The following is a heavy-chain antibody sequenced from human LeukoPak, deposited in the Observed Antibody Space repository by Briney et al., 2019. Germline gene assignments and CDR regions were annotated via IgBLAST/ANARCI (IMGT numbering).Heavy chain of an antibody. Sequence: GGSLRLSCGASGFTFSNYSMNWVRQAPGKGLGWVSSISKSSFDIYYADSVKGRFTISRDNAKKSLYLQMNRLTADDTAVYYCFCGSRFVYHFDYWGQGTLVTVSS. J-gene: IGHJ4*02. CDR3: FCGSRFVYHFDY. V-gene: IGHV3-21*01. D-gene: IGHD6-13*01. CDR2: ISKSSFDI. CDR1: GFTFSNYS.